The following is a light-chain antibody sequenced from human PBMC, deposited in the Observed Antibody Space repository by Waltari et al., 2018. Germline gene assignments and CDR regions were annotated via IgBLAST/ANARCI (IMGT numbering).Light chain of an antibody. CDR1: QSVSSN. J-gene: IGKJ2*02. V-gene: IGKV3-15*01. Sequence: EIVLTQSPATLSVPPGARATLSCRASQSVSSNLAWYQQKPGQAPRLLMYGASTRATGIPARFSGSGSGTEFTLTISSLQSEDFAVYFCQQYNNWPPCTFGQGTKLEIK. CDR2: GAS. CDR3: QQYNNWPPCT.